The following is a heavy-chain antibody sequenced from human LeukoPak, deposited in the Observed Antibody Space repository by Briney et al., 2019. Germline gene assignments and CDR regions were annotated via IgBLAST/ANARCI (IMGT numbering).Heavy chain of an antibody. J-gene: IGHJ4*02. CDR3: ARDEWELSFDY. CDR2: FYTSGST. D-gene: IGHD1-26*01. V-gene: IGHV4-61*02. Sequence: SQTLSLTCTVSGGSISSRSYYWSWIPQPAGKGLEWIGRFYTSGSTNYNPSLKIRVTISVDTSKNQFSLRLSSVTAADTAVYYCARDEWELSFDYWGQGALVTVSS. CDR1: GGSISSRSYY.